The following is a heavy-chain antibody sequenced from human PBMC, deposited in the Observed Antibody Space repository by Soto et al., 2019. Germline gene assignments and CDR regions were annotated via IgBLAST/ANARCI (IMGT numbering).Heavy chain of an antibody. Sequence: PSETLSLTCTVSGGSISSYYWSWIRQPPGKGLEWIGYIYYSGSTNYNPSLKSRVTISVDTSKNQFSLKLSSVTAADTAVYYCARTYYYGSGSSDYWGQGTLVTVS. D-gene: IGHD3-10*01. CDR1: GGSISSYY. V-gene: IGHV4-59*08. CDR2: IYYSGST. J-gene: IGHJ4*02. CDR3: ARTYYYGSGSSDY.